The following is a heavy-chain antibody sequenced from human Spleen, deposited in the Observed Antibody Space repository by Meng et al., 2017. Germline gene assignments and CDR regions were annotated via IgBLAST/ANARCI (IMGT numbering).Heavy chain of an antibody. CDR3: AKGYTSSWYNFDF. J-gene: IGHJ4*02. Sequence: GESLKISCAASGFTFSSYAMSWVRQAPGKGLEWVSAISGSGGSTYYADSVKGRFTVSRDNAKNSLYLQMNSLRTEDTALYYCAKGYTSSWYNFDFWGQGTLVTVSS. CDR1: GFTFSSYA. CDR2: ISGSGGST. V-gene: IGHV3-23*01. D-gene: IGHD6-13*01.